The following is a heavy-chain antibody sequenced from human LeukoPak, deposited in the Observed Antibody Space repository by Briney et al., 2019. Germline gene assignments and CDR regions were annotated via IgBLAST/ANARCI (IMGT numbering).Heavy chain of an antibody. CDR1: GGTFSSYA. CDR3: ARGLPPRSGWVERGHDY. Sequence: SSVKVSCKASGGTFSSYAISWVRQAPGQGLEWMGGIIPIFGTANYAQKFQGRVTITADESTSTAYMELSSLRSEDTAVYYCARGLPPRSGWVERGHDYWGQGTLVTVSS. CDR2: IIPIFGTA. J-gene: IGHJ4*02. D-gene: IGHD3-3*01. V-gene: IGHV1-69*01.